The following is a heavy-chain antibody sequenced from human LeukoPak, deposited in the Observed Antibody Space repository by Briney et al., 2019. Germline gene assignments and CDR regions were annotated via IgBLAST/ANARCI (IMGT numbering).Heavy chain of an antibody. CDR3: PTLSVRDVEGAFSI. J-gene: IGHJ3*02. V-gene: IGHV4-4*07. Sequence: KPSETLSLTCTVSGGSMSHYYWSWIRQPSGKGLVWIGRVHTSGSSTYNPSLRSRVTMSVDTSKNQFSLKLSSVTAADTGVYYRPTLSVRDVEGAFSIWGQGKVVPVSS. CDR2: VHTSGSS. D-gene: IGHD3-3*02. CDR1: GGSMSHYY.